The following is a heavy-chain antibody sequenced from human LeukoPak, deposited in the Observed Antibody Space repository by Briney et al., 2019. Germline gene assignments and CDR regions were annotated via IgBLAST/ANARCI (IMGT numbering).Heavy chain of an antibody. D-gene: IGHD2-2*01. CDR3: ARAWGYCSSSSCYGTYYYGMDV. V-gene: IGHV4-59*01. CDR2: IYYSGST. CDR1: GGSISSYY. J-gene: IGHJ6*02. Sequence: SETLSPTCTVSGGSISSYYWSWVRQPPGKGLEWIGYIYYSGSTNYNPSLKSRVTISVDTSKNQFSLKLSSVTAADTAVYYCARAWGYCSSSSCYGTYYYGMDVWGQGITVTVSS.